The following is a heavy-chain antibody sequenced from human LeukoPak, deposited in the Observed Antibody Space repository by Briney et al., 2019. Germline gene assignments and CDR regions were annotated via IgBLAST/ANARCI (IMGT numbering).Heavy chain of an antibody. V-gene: IGHV3-23*01. CDR3: AKDQRRITMVRGVSPFDY. J-gene: IGHJ4*02. D-gene: IGHD3-10*01. CDR2: ISGSGGST. Sequence: GGSLRLSCAASGFTFSSYAMSWVRQAPGKGLEWVSAISGSGGSTYYAGSVKGRFTISRDNSKNTLYLQMNSLRAEDTAVYYCAKDQRRITMVRGVSPFDYWGQGTLVTVSS. CDR1: GFTFSSYA.